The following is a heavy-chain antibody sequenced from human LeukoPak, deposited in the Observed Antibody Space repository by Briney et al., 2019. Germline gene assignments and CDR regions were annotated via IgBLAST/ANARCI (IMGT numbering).Heavy chain of an antibody. D-gene: IGHD2-2*02. CDR2: TNHSGST. CDR3: ARGPTGYCSSTSCYSGFDP. CDR1: GGSFSGYY. J-gene: IGHJ5*02. V-gene: IGHV4-34*01. Sequence: SETLSLTCAVYGGSFSGYYWSWIRQPPGKGLEWIGETNHSGSTNYNPSLKSRVTISVDTSKNQFSLKLSSVTAADTAVYYCARGPTGYCSSTSCYSGFDPWGQGTLVTVSS.